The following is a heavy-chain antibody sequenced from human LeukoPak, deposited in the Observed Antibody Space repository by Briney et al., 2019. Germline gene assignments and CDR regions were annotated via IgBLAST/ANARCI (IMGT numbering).Heavy chain of an antibody. CDR2: ISGSGGST. Sequence: ETLSLTCAVYGGSFSGYYWSWIRQPPGKGLEWVSAISGSGGSTYYADSVKGRFTISRDNSKNTLYLQMNSLRDEDTAVYYCASGPLGWSDYWGQGALVTVSS. V-gene: IGHV3-23*01. D-gene: IGHD1-26*01. J-gene: IGHJ4*02. CDR3: ASGPLGWSDY. CDR1: GGSFSGYY.